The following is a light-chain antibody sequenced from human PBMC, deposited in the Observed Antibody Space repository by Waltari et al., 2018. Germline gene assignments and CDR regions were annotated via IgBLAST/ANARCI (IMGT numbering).Light chain of an antibody. CDR3: QALGTGAWV. Sequence: LGNKYASWYQQKPGQSPLLVIYQDTNRPSGIPERFSGSKSGNAATLTISGTQAMDEADYYCQALGTGAWVFGGGTKLTVL. V-gene: IGLV3-1*01. J-gene: IGLJ3*02. CDR2: QDT. CDR1: LGNKY.